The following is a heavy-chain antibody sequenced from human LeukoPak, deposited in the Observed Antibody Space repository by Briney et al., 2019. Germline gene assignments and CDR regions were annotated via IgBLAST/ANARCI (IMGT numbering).Heavy chain of an antibody. J-gene: IGHJ4*02. CDR2: FDPEDGET. CDR3: ARPNNPVVVDYYDSSGYYLDY. D-gene: IGHD3-22*01. Sequence: ASVKVSCKVSGYTLTELSMHWVRQAPGKGLEWMGGFDPEDGETIYAQKFQGRVTITADESTSTAYMELSSLRSEDTAVYYCARPNNPVVVDYYDSSGYYLDYWGQGTLVTVSS. V-gene: IGHV1-24*01. CDR1: GYTLTELS.